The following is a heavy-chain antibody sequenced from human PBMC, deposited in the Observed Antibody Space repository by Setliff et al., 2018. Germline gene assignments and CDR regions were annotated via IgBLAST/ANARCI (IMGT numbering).Heavy chain of an antibody. J-gene: IGHJ4*02. Sequence: GASVKVSCKASGYTFSHSGITWVRQAPGQGLEWMGWISVYTGNTNYAQKLQGRVTMTTDATTNTAYMELRGLTSDDTAVYYCSRLVRYCSKTTCQTASGAELWGQGTLVTVSS. V-gene: IGHV1-18*01. CDR2: ISVYTGNT. CDR3: SRLVRYCSKTTCQTASGAEL. D-gene: IGHD2-8*01. CDR1: GYTFSHSG.